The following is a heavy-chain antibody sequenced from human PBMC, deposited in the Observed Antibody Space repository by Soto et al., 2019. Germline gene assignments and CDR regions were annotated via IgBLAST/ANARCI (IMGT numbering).Heavy chain of an antibody. V-gene: IGHV6-1*01. D-gene: IGHD3-10*01. Sequence: SQTLSLTCAISGDSVSSNSAAWNWIRQSPSRGLEWLGRTYYRSKWYNDYAVSVKSRITINPDTSKNQFSLQLNSVTPEDTAVYYCVMESNPITMVRGVIFGFDYWGQGTLVTVSS. CDR1: GDSVSSNSAA. CDR2: TYYRSKWYN. J-gene: IGHJ4*02. CDR3: VMESNPITMVRGVIFGFDY.